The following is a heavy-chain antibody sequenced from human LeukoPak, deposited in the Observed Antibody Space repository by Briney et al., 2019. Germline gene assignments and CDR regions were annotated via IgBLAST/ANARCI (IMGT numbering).Heavy chain of an antibody. CDR1: GGSISSTTYF. CDR2: IYYSGST. CDR3: ARQLRYNYGMDV. Sequence: PSETLSLTSTVSGGSISSTTYFWAWIRQPPGEGLEWIGSIYYSGSTHYNPSLKSRVTISVDTSKNQFSLRLSSVTAADTALFYCARQLRYNYGMDVWGQGTTVTVSS. V-gene: IGHV4-39*01. J-gene: IGHJ6*02. D-gene: IGHD3-9*01.